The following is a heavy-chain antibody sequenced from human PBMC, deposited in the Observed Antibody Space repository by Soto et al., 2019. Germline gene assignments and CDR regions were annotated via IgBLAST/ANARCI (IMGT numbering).Heavy chain of an antibody. CDR3: ARVDYYDSSGYYYFDY. J-gene: IGHJ4*02. V-gene: IGHV4-30-4*01. D-gene: IGHD3-22*01. Sequence: LSLTCTVSGGSISSGDYYWSWIRQPPGKGLEWIGYIYYSGSTYYNPSLKSRVTISVDTSKNQFSLKLSSVTAADTAVYYCARVDYYDSSGYYYFDYWGQGTLVTVSS. CDR2: IYYSGST. CDR1: GGSISSGDYY.